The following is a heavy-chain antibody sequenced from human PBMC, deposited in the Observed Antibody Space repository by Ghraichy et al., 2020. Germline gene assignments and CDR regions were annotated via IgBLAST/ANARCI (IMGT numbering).Heavy chain of an antibody. J-gene: IGHJ4*02. D-gene: IGHD6-19*01. CDR1: GFTFSSYA. Sequence: SCAASGFTFSSYAMSWVRQAPGKGLEWVSAISGSGGSTYYADSVKGRFTISRDNSKNTLYLQMNSLRAEDTAVYYCAKFSSGWGDYFDYWGQGTLVTVSS. V-gene: IGHV3-23*01. CDR2: ISGSGGST. CDR3: AKFSSGWGDYFDY.